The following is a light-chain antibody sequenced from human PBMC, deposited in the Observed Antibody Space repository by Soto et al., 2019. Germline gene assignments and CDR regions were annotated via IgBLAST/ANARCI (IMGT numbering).Light chain of an antibody. CDR2: GAS. J-gene: IGKJ3*01. CDR3: QQYGSAPFT. V-gene: IGKV3-20*01. CDR1: QSVSSSY. Sequence: EIVLTQSPGTLSLSPGERATISCRASQSVSSSYLAWYQQKPGQAPRLLIYGASSRATCIPDRFSGSGSETDFTLTTSRLEPEDCAVYYCQQYGSAPFTFVPGTKVDIK.